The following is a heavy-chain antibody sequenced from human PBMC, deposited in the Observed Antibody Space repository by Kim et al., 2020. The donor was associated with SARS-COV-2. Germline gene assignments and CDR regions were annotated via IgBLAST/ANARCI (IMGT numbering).Heavy chain of an antibody. J-gene: IGHJ4*02. V-gene: IGHV3-33*01. CDR1: GFTFSSYG. CDR2: IWYDGSNK. D-gene: IGHD6-19*01. Sequence: GGSLRLSCAASGFTFSSYGMHWVRQAPGKGLEWVAVIWYDGSNKYYADSVKGRFTISRDNSKNTLYLQMNSLRAEDTAVYYCARTHSSGPHTDYFDYWGQGTLVTVSS. CDR3: ARTHSSGPHTDYFDY.